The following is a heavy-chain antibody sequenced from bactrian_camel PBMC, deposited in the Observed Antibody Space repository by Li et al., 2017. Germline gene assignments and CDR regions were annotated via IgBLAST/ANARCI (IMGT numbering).Heavy chain of an antibody. D-gene: IGHD5*01. CDR1: GCHGCC. Sequence: HVQLVESGGGSVQAGGSLRLSCVVSGCHGCCMGWFRQAPGKQREGVTVTVGANYIEYADAAQGRFTISRDNAKNTVYLQMNFLEPEDSGTYYCAADYPCLRVVRGLPRFNSWGQGTQVTVS. CDR3: AADYPCLRVVRGLPRFNS. J-gene: IGHJ6*01. V-gene: IGHV3S53*01. CDR2: TVGANYI.